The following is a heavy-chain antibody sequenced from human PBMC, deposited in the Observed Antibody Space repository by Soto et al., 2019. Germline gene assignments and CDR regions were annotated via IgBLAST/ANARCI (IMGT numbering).Heavy chain of an antibody. V-gene: IGHV3-23*01. J-gene: IGHJ3*02. CDR2: ISGSGGST. Sequence: SLRLSCAASGFTFSSYAMSWVRQAPGKGLEWVSAISGSGGSTYYADSVKGRFTISRDNSKNTLYLQMNSLRAEDTAVYYCAKDSITIFGVVIKDAFDIWGQGTMVTVSS. D-gene: IGHD3-3*01. CDR1: GFTFSSYA. CDR3: AKDSITIFGVVIKDAFDI.